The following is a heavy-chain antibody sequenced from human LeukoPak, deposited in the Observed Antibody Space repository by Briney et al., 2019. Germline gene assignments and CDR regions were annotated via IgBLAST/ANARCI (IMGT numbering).Heavy chain of an antibody. CDR1: GYTFTGYY. CDR2: ISYDGSNK. D-gene: IGHD3-10*01. Sequence: SCKASGYTFTGYYMHWVRQAPGKGLEWVAVISYDGSNKYYADSVKGRFTISRDNSKNTLYLQMNSLRAEDTAVYYCAKEFGEFVNWFDPWGQGTLVTVSS. CDR3: AKEFGEFVNWFDP. J-gene: IGHJ5*02. V-gene: IGHV3-30*18.